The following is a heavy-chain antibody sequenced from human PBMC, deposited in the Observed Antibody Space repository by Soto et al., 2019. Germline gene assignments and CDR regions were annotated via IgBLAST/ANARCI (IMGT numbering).Heavy chain of an antibody. CDR1: VGSFSGYY. CDR2: INHSGST. J-gene: IGHJ4*02. D-gene: IGHD5-18*01. Sequence: PSETLSLTCAVYVGSFSGYYWSLIRQPPGKGLEWIGEINHSGSTNYNPSLKSRVTISVDKSKNQFSLKLSSVTAADTAVYYCARGATYRLWGQGTMVTVSS. CDR3: ARGATYRL. V-gene: IGHV4-34*01.